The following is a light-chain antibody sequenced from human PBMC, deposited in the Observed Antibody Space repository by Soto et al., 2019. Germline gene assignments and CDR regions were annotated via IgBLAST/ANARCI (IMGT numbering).Light chain of an antibody. CDR3: LQHNTYPYT. V-gene: IGKV1-17*03. CDR1: QDIGHF. J-gene: IGKJ2*01. CDR2: DTS. Sequence: QMTQSPSAMSASIGDRVTITCRASQDIGHFLAWFQQRPGKAPERLIHDTSTLQSGVPSRFGGSGSGTEFSLTISTLQPEDSATYYWLQHNTYPYTLGQWTKRELK.